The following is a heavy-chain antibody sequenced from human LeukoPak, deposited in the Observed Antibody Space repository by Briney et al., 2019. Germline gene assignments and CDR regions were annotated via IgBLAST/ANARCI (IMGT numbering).Heavy chain of an antibody. D-gene: IGHD1-26*01. Sequence: ASVKVSCKASGYTFANYGLSWVRQAPGQGLEWMGWISAYNGNANYAQKFQGRVTVTTDTSTNTAYMELRSLRSDDTAMYYCARSPSAGPTRVDYWGQGTLVTVSS. CDR3: ARSPSAGPTRVDY. CDR2: ISAYNGNA. CDR1: GYTFANYG. V-gene: IGHV1-18*01. J-gene: IGHJ4*02.